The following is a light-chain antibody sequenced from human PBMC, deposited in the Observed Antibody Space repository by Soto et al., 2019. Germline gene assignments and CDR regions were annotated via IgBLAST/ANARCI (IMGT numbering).Light chain of an antibody. CDR1: QSISTY. CDR3: QQSYSTPPT. J-gene: IGKJ4*01. Sequence: DIQMTQSPSSLSASVGDRVTITCRASQSISTYLNWYQQKPGRAPKLLIYAASSLQSGAPSRFSGSGSGTDFTLTISSLQPEDFATYYFQQSYSTPPTFGGGTKVEIE. CDR2: AAS. V-gene: IGKV1-39*01.